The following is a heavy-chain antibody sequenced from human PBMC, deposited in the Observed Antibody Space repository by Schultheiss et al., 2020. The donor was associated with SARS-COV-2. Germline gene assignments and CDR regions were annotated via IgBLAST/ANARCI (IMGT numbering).Heavy chain of an antibody. J-gene: IGHJ5*02. CDR3: ARGSSSWYEFDP. CDR1: GGSFSGYY. V-gene: IGHV4-34*01. Sequence: SETLSLTCAVYGGSFSGYYWSWIRQPPGKGLEWIGEINHSGSTNYNPSLKSRVTISVDTSKNQFSLKLSSVTAADTAVYYCARGSSSWYEFDPWGQGTLVTVSS. CDR2: INHSGST. D-gene: IGHD6-13*01.